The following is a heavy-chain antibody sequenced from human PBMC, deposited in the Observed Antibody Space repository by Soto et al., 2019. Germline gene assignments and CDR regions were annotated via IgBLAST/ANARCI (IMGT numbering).Heavy chain of an antibody. J-gene: IGHJ4*02. D-gene: IGHD5-12*01. CDR3: ARDSLALFDS. V-gene: IGHV4-61*01. CDR1: DGSVSSGSYY. Sequence: LSLTCTVSDGSVSSGSYYWTWIRQPPGKGLEWIGYIYSSGSTLYNPSLKSRVIISVDTSMNQFSLKLSSVTAADTAVYYCARDSLALFDSWGQGTLVTVSS. CDR2: IYSSGST.